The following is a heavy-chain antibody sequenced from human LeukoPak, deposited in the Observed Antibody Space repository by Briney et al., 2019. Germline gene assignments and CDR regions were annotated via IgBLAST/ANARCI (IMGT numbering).Heavy chain of an antibody. CDR1: GFTFSDFW. J-gene: IGHJ1*01. CDR3: ARSGMAVAATPWD. D-gene: IGHD6-19*01. V-gene: IGHV3-7*05. CDR2: INQDGSEK. Sequence: GGSLRLSCAASGFTFSDFWMTWVRQPPGRGLEWVAHINQDGSEKYSVDSVRGRFTISRDNVKNSLFLQINILRAEDTAVYYCARSGMAVAATPWDWGQGTLVTVSS.